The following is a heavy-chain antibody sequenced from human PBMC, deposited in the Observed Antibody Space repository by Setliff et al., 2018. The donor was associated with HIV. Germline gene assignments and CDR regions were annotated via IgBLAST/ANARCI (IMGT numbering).Heavy chain of an antibody. V-gene: IGHV3-7*03. D-gene: IGHD3-16*01. CDR3: AKPCYDYVWRPDRDAFDL. Sequence: PGGSLRLSCAASGFTFSAYWMSWVRQAPGKGLERVANIKPDGSDKCYVDSVKGRVPISRDNSKNTLYLQVNSLRAEDTAIYYCAKPCYDYVWRPDRDAFDLWGQGTMVTVSS. CDR1: GFTFSAYW. CDR2: IKPDGSDK. J-gene: IGHJ3*01.